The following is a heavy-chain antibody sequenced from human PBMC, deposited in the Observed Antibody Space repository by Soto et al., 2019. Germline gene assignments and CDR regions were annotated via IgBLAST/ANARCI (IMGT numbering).Heavy chain of an antibody. V-gene: IGHV1-24*01. Sequence: ASVKVSCKVSGYTLTELSMHCVRQAPGKGLEWMGGFDPEDGETIYAQKFQGRVTMTEDTSTDTAYMELSSLRSEDTAVYYCATDPLVSGYDFAIDYWGQGTLVTVSA. J-gene: IGHJ4*02. D-gene: IGHD5-12*01. CDR1: GYTLTELS. CDR3: ATDPLVSGYDFAIDY. CDR2: FDPEDGET.